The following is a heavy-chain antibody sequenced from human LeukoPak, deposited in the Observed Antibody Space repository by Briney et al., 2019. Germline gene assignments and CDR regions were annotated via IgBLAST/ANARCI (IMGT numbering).Heavy chain of an antibody. J-gene: IGHJ4*02. CDR1: GFTFDDYA. V-gene: IGHV3-9*01. D-gene: IGHD6-13*01. CDR2: ISWNSGSI. Sequence: GRSLRLSCAASGFTFDDYAMHWVRQAPGKGLEWVSGISWNSGSIGYADSVKGRFTISRDNAKNSLYLQMNSLRAEDTALYYCAKDMGPPGRGIAAAGTVLDYWGQGTLVTVSS. CDR3: AKDMGPPGRGIAAAGTVLDY.